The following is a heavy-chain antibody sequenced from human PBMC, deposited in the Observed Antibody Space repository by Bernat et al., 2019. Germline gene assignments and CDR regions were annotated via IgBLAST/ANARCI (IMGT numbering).Heavy chain of an antibody. CDR1: GGTFSSYT. J-gene: IGHJ4*02. Sequence: QVQLVQSGAEVKKPGSSVKVSCKASGGTFSSYTISWVRQAPGQGLEWMGGIIPILGIANYAQKFQGRVTITADKSTSTAYMELSSLRSEDTAVYYCARERDLGYSYGYRYFDYWGQGTLVTVSS. V-gene: IGHV1-69*08. CDR2: IIPILGIA. CDR3: ARERDLGYSYGYRYFDY. D-gene: IGHD5-18*01.